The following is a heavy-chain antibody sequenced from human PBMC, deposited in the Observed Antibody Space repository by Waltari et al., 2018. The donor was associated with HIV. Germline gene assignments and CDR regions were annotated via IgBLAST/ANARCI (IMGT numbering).Heavy chain of an antibody. V-gene: IGHV3-21*01. CDR3: ARDSPKTHRKGFDI. CDR2: ISGSGDYK. CDR1: GFTFSSYG. Sequence: VLLVESGGGVVQPGRSLRLSCAASGFTFSSYGMHWVRQAPGKGLEWVSSISGSGDYKYYADSLKGRLTISRDNAKNSLYLQVDNLRGEDTAVYYCARDSPKTHRKGFDIWGRGTVVSVSS. J-gene: IGHJ3*02.